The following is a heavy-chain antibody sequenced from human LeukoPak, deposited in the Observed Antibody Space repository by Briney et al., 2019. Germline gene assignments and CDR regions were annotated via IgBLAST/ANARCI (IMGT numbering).Heavy chain of an antibody. D-gene: IGHD3-22*01. CDR3: ASQTYYYDSSGYPPAGY. V-gene: IGHV3-23*01. CDR1: GFTFSSYA. J-gene: IGHJ4*02. Sequence: GGSLRLSCAASGFTFSSYAMSWVRQAPGKGLEWVSPISGSGDSTYYADSVKGRFTISRDNSKNTLYLQMNGLRAEDTAVYYCASQTYYYDSSGYPPAGYWGQGTLVTVSS. CDR2: ISGSGDST.